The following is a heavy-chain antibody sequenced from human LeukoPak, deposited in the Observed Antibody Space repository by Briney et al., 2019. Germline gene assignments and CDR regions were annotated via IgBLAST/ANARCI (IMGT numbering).Heavy chain of an antibody. D-gene: IGHD6-13*01. CDR3: ARGEGSGSWKDSYYGMDV. J-gene: IGHJ6*02. CDR2: INHSGST. V-gene: IGHV4-34*01. CDR1: GGSFSGYY. Sequence: PSETLSLTCAVYGGSFSGYYWSWIRQPPGKGLEWIGEINHSGSTNYNPSLKSRVTISVDTSKTQFSLKLSSVTAADTAVYYCARGEGSGSWKDSYYGMDVWGQGTTVTVSS.